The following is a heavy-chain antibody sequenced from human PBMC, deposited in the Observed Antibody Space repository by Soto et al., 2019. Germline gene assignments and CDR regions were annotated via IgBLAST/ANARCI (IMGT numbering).Heavy chain of an antibody. D-gene: IGHD3-3*01. CDR2: INHSGST. V-gene: IGHV4-34*01. Sequence: TLSLTCAVYGGSFSGYYWSWIRQPPGKGLEWIGEINHSGSTNYNPSLKSRVTISVDTSKNQFSLKLSSVTAADTAVYYCARGFAQSITIFGVVIPAELGMDVWGQGTTVTVSS. J-gene: IGHJ6*02. CDR3: ARGFAQSITIFGVVIPAELGMDV. CDR1: GGSFSGYY.